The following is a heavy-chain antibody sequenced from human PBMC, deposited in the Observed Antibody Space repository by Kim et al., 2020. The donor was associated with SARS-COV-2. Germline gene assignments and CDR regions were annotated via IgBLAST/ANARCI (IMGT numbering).Heavy chain of an antibody. V-gene: IGHV3-7*03. Sequence: GGSLRLSCAASGFTFSRYWMSWVRQAPGKGLEWVANIKQDGSEKHYVDSVKGRFTISRDNAKNSLYLQMNSLRAEDTAVYYCARDSSTMITFGGLIATNGFDYWGQGTLVTVSS. D-gene: IGHD3-16*02. J-gene: IGHJ4*02. CDR1: GFTFSRYW. CDR3: ARDSSTMITFGGLIATNGFDY. CDR2: IKQDGSEK.